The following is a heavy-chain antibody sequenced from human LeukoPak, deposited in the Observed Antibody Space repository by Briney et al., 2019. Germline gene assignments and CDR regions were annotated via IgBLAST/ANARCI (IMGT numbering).Heavy chain of an antibody. V-gene: IGHV3-30*18. CDR1: GFTFSSYG. CDR2: TSYDGSNK. J-gene: IGHJ4*02. Sequence: GRSLRLSCAASGFTFSSYGMHWARQAPGKGLDWVAVTSYDGSNKNYADSVKGRFTISRDNSKNTLYLQMNSLRAEDTAVYYCAKKSPGTYYAPPDYWGQGTLVTVSS. D-gene: IGHD3-10*01. CDR3: AKKSPGTYYAPPDY.